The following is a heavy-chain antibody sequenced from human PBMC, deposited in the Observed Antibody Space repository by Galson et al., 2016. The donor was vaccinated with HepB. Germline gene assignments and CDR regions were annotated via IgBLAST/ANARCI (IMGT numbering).Heavy chain of an antibody. J-gene: IGHJ4*02. V-gene: IGHV3-53*01. CDR3: AKNLDSGWHFPFDY. CDR2: IYSGGAT. D-gene: IGHD3-22*01. Sequence: SLRLSCAGSGFSVRSNYMNWVRQAPGKGLEWLSVIYSGGATSYADSVKGRFTISRDTSNNTVFLQMDSLRTEDTAVYYCAKNLDSGWHFPFDYWGQGILVTVSS. CDR1: GFSVRSNY.